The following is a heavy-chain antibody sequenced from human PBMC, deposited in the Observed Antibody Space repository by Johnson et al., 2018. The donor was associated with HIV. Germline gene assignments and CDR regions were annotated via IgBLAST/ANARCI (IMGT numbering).Heavy chain of an antibody. V-gene: IGHV3-7*03. Sequence: VQLVESGGGVVQPGGSLRLSCAASGFTFSYYGMHWVRQVPGKGLEWVANIKQDGNEKYSVDSVKGRFTISRDNAKNSLYLQMNSLRAEDTDVYYCARPIARGASNIWGQGTMVTVSS. CDR1: GFTFSYYG. CDR3: ARPIARGASNI. CDR2: IKQDGNEK. D-gene: IGHD1-26*01. J-gene: IGHJ3*02.